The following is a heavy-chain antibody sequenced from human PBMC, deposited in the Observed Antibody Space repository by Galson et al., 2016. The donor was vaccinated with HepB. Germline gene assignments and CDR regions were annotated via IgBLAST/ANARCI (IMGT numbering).Heavy chain of an antibody. CDR2: INPNTGKS. V-gene: IGHV7-4-1*02. Sequence: SVKVSCKASGYTFTSYAINWVRQAPGQGLEWMGWINPNTGKSAYAQGFTGRFVFSLDTSVSTAFLQISSLKAEDTAVYYCARDWTNVPRGVQDYWGQGTLVTVSP. CDR3: ARDWTNVPRGVQDY. D-gene: IGHD3-10*01. CDR1: GYTFTSYA. J-gene: IGHJ4*02.